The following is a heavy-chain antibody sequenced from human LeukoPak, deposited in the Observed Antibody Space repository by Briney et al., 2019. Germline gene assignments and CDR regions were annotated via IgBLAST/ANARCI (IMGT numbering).Heavy chain of an antibody. Sequence: SETLSLTRAVYGDSFSGYYCSWIRQPPGKGLEWIGEINHSGSTNYNPSLKSRVTISVDTSKNQFSLKLSSVTAADTAVYYCARKAYYYYMDVWGKGTTVTVSS. V-gene: IGHV4-34*01. CDR2: INHSGST. CDR1: GDSFSGYY. CDR3: ARKAYYYYMDV. J-gene: IGHJ6*03.